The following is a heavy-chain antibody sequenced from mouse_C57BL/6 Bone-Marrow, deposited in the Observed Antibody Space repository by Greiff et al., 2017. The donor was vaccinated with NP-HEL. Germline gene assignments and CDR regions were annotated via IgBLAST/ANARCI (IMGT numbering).Heavy chain of an antibody. Sequence: DVMLVESGGDLVKPGGSLKLSCAASGFTFSSSGMSWVRQTPDKRLEWVATISSGGSYTYYPDSVKGRFTISRDNAKNTLYLQMSSLKSEDTAMYYCASPYDYDVAWFSYWGQGTLVTVSA. D-gene: IGHD2-4*01. J-gene: IGHJ3*01. CDR2: ISSGGSYT. CDR1: GFTFSSSG. V-gene: IGHV5-6*02. CDR3: ASPYDYDVAWFSY.